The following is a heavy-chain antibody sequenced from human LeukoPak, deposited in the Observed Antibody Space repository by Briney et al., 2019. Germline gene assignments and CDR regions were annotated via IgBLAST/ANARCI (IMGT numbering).Heavy chain of an antibody. D-gene: IGHD5-18*01. CDR2: FDVIDGET. CDR3: AAGRPYSLLDY. Sequence: GASVKVSCTVSGSSLTELSLNWLRQAPGKGLEWMGGFDVIDGETFYAQKFQGRVTMTEDSSTDPAYMELSSLRSDDTAFYYCAAGRPYSLLDYWGQGTLLTVSS. J-gene: IGHJ4*02. CDR1: GSSLTELS. V-gene: IGHV1-24*01.